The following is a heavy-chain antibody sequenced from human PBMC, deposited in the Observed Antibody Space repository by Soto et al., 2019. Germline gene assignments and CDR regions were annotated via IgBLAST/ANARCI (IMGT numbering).Heavy chain of an antibody. V-gene: IGHV1-18*04. J-gene: IGHJ4*02. CDR3: ARSRAYGSGSYYTLFDY. D-gene: IGHD3-10*01. CDR1: GYTFTSYG. CDR2: ISAYNGNT. Sequence: RASVKVSCKASGYTFTSYGISWVLQAPGQGLEWMGWISAYNGNTNYAQKLQGRVTMTTDTSTSTAYMELRSLRSDDTAVYYCARSRAYGSGSYYTLFDYWGQGTLVTVSS.